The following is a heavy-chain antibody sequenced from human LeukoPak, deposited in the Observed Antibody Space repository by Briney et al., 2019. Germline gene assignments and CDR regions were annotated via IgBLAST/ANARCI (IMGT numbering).Heavy chain of an antibody. D-gene: IGHD3-22*01. Sequence: GASVKVSCKASGYTFSSYYMRWVRQAPGQGLEWMGMINPSGGTTSYAQKFQGRVTMTRDMSTSTVYMELSSLRSEDTAEYYCARDELEYYDDSSGYSFDYWGQGTLVTVSS. V-gene: IGHV1-46*01. J-gene: IGHJ4*02. CDR2: INPSGGTT. CDR3: ARDELEYYDDSSGYSFDY. CDR1: GYTFSSYY.